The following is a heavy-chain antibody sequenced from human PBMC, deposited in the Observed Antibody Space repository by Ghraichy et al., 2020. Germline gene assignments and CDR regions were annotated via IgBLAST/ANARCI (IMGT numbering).Heavy chain of an antibody. Sequence: GESLNISCAASGFTFSSYVMSWVRRAPGKGLEWVSTITGSGGNTYYADSVKGRFIISRDNSKNTLYLLMNSLRPEDTAVYYCARRTLGAYWGQGTLVTVSS. J-gene: IGHJ4*02. D-gene: IGHD3-16*01. V-gene: IGHV3-23*01. CDR2: ITGSGGNT. CDR1: GFTFSSYV. CDR3: ARRTLGAY.